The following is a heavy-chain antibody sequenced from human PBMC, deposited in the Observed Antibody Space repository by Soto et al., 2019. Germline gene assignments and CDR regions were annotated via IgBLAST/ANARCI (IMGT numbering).Heavy chain of an antibody. CDR1: GYTFTPYG. D-gene: IGHD2-21*01. V-gene: IGHV1-2*02. Sequence: GASVKVSCKTSGYTFTPYGISWLRQAPGQSLEWMGWINPYSGGTHFARKFQDRVTMARDTSVSTAYMELSSLKSDDTAVYYCARPKYGETYFDSWGQGAVVTVSS. CDR2: INPYSGGT. J-gene: IGHJ4*02. CDR3: ARPKYGETYFDS.